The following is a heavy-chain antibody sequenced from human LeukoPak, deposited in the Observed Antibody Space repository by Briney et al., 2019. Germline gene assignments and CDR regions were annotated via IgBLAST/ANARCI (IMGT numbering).Heavy chain of an antibody. D-gene: IGHD3-3*01. Sequence: PSETLSLTCAVYGGSFSGYYWSWIRQPPGKGLEWIGEINHSGGTNYNPSLKSRVTISVDTSKNQFSLKLSSVTAADTAVYYCATGRYDFWSGYYMYNWFDPWGQGTLVTVSS. CDR2: INHSGGT. CDR3: ATGRYDFWSGYYMYNWFDP. V-gene: IGHV4-34*01. J-gene: IGHJ5*02. CDR1: GGSFSGYY.